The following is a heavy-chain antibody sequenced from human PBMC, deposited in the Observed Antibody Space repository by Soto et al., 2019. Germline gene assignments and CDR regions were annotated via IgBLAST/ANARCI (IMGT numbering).Heavy chain of an antibody. Sequence: QLQLQESGPGLVKPSETLSLTCSVSGYSINGDNYYWGGIRQPPGKGLEWIGSIYYRGNTYYNPSLKTRVTISLDKSKSQFSLKLNSVTAADSAVYFCARLEGLATISYYFDYWGQGTLVTVSS. V-gene: IGHV4-39*01. CDR3: ARLEGLATISYYFDY. CDR1: GYSINGDNYY. J-gene: IGHJ4*02. D-gene: IGHD3-9*01. CDR2: IYYRGNT.